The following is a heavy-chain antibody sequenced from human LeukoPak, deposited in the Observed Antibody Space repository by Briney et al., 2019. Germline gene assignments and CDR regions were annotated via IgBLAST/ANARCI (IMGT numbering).Heavy chain of an antibody. D-gene: IGHD3-3*01. CDR1: GRSISSYY. Sequence: SETLSLTCTVSGRSISSYYWSWLRQPPGKGREGMGYIYYSGSTNYNPSLKSRVTISVDTSKNQFSLKLSSVTAADTAVYYCASGDFWSGYYSPSLDYWGQGTLVTVSS. CDR3: ASGDFWSGYYSPSLDY. J-gene: IGHJ4*02. V-gene: IGHV4-59*01. CDR2: IYYSGST.